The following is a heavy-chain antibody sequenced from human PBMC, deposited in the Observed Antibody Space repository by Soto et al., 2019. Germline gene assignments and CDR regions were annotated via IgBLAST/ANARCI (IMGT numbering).Heavy chain of an antibody. CDR3: ARLRSGSHYYYYYYMDV. D-gene: IGHD3-3*01. Sequence: SETLSLTCTVSGGSISSYYWSWIRQPPGKGLEWIGYIYYSGSTNYNPSLKSRVTISVHTSKNQFSLKLSSVTAADTAVYYCARLRSGSHYYYYYYMDVWGKGTTVTVSS. CDR1: GGSISSYY. CDR2: IYYSGST. V-gene: IGHV4-59*01. J-gene: IGHJ6*03.